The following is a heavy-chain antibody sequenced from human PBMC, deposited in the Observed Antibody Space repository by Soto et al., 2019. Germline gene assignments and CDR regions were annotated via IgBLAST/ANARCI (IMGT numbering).Heavy chain of an antibody. Sequence: EVQLVESGGGLIQPGRSLRLSCAVSGFTVSNNYMSWVRQAPGKGLEGVSVIYSGGYTAYGDSVKGRFTISRDNSKNTLLLQKKSAGPPDTGGYYWGPRPGGGGYWGQGTLVTVSS. CDR2: IYSGGYT. CDR3: GPRPGGGGY. J-gene: IGHJ4*02. V-gene: IGHV3-53*01. CDR1: GFTVSNNY. D-gene: IGHD3-10*01.